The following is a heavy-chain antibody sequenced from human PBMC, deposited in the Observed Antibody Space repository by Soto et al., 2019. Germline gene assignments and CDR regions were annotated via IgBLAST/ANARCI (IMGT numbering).Heavy chain of an antibody. J-gene: IGHJ4*01. D-gene: IGHD4-4*01. V-gene: IGHV3-72*01. CDR3: SRAGILTTPYYFDY. CDR2: IRNKANSYTT. CDR1: GFTFSDHY. Sequence: PGGSLRLSCAAFGFTFSDHYMDWVRQAPGKGLEWVGRIRNKANSYTTEYAASVQGRFTISRDDSKNSLFLQMNSLKTEDTAVYYCSRAGILTTPYYFDYWGQGTLVTVS.